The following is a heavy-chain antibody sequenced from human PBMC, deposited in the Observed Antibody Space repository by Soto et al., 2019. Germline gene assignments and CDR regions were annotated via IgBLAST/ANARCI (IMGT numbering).Heavy chain of an antibody. Sequence: GESLKISCKGSGYSFTSYWIGWVRQMPGKGLEWMGIIYPGDSDTRYSPSFQGQVTISADKSISTAYLQWSSLKASDTAMYYCARQRRIYDSSGHYSYGMDVWGQGTTVTVSS. CDR2: IYPGDSDT. D-gene: IGHD3-22*01. CDR3: ARQRRIYDSSGHYSYGMDV. V-gene: IGHV5-51*01. CDR1: GYSFTSYW. J-gene: IGHJ6*02.